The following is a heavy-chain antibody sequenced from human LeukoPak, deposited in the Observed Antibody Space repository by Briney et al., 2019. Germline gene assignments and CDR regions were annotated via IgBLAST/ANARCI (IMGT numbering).Heavy chain of an antibody. D-gene: IGHD6-13*01. J-gene: IGHJ4*02. CDR3: ATLVAAAGGFDY. CDR2: FDPEDGET. Sequence: GASVKVSCKVSGYTLTELSMHWVRQAPGKGLEWMGGFDPEDGETIYAQKFQGRVTMTEDTSTDTAYMELSSLRSEDTAVYYCATLVAAAGGFDYWGQGTLVTVSS. CDR1: GYTLTELS. V-gene: IGHV1-24*01.